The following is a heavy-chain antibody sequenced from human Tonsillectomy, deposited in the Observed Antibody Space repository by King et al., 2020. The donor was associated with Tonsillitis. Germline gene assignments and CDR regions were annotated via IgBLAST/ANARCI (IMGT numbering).Heavy chain of an antibody. D-gene: IGHD5-18*01. CDR3: ARGTTAMVPYFDY. V-gene: IGHV3-30-3*01. J-gene: IGHJ4*02. CDR2: ISYDGSNK. Sequence: VQLVESGGGVVQPGRSLRLSCAASGFTFSTYAMYWVRQAPGKGLEWVAVISYDGSNKYYADSVKGRFTISRDNSKNTLYLQMNSLRAEDTAVYYCARGTTAMVPYFDYWGQGTLVTVSS. CDR1: GFTFSTYA.